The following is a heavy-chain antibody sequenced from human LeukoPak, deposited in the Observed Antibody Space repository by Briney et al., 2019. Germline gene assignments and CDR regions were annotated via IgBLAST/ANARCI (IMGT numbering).Heavy chain of an antibody. Sequence: PGGSLRLSCAASGFTFNTYAMTWVRQAPGKGLEWVSSISTSGGGTFYTDSVKGRLTISRDNSRNTVYLQMNSLRAEDTAVYYCANGLRIFGVVRRFDYWGQGTLVTVYS. CDR3: ANGLRIFGVVRRFDY. CDR1: GFTFNTYA. V-gene: IGHV3-23*01. D-gene: IGHD3-3*01. J-gene: IGHJ4*02. CDR2: ISTSGGGT.